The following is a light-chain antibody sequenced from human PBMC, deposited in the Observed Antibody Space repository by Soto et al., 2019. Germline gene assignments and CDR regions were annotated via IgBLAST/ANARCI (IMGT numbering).Light chain of an antibody. V-gene: IGKV3-11*01. Sequence: EIVLTQSPATLSLSPGERATLSCRASQSVTNFLAWYQQKPGQAPRLLIYDASNRATGIPVRFSGRGSGTDFTLPIRSLEPEDFGLYYCQQRSDWFPFGLGTRLENK. CDR2: DAS. J-gene: IGKJ5*01. CDR1: QSVTNF. CDR3: QQRSDWFP.